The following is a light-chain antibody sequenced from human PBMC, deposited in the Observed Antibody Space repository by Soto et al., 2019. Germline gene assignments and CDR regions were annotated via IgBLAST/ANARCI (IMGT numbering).Light chain of an antibody. V-gene: IGKV1-9*01. Sequence: DIHMTQSPSTLSASVGDRVTITCRASQSIGRFLAWYQQKPGKAPKLLIYEASTLQSGVPSRFSGSGSGTEFTLTISGLLPEDFAAYHCQQLYTLPFTFGQGTRLEIK. CDR3: QQLYTLPFT. CDR1: QSIGRF. J-gene: IGKJ5*01. CDR2: EAS.